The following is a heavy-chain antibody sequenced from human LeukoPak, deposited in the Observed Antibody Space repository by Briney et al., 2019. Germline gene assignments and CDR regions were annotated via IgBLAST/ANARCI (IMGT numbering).Heavy chain of an antibody. V-gene: IGHV4-4*02. D-gene: IGHD6-13*01. CDR3: ARGAGNPYYYYYYMDV. J-gene: IGHJ6*03. CDR1: GGSISSSNW. Sequence: SETLSLTCAVSGGSISSSNWWSWVRQPPGKGLEWIGEIYHSGSTNYNPSLKSRVTISIDTSKNQFSLKLTYVTTADTAVYYCARGAGNPYYYYYYMDVWGKGTTVTISS. CDR2: IYHSGST.